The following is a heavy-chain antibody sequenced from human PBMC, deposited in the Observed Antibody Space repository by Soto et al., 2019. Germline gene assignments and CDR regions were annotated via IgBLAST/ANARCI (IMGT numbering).Heavy chain of an antibody. Sequence: QVQLQESGPGLVKPSQTLSLTCTVSGGSISSGDYYWSWIRQPPGKGLEWIGYIYYSGSTYYNPSLKSRVTIPVDTSKNQFSRKRSSVTAADTAVYYCARGGGSGYDFTQGAFDIWGQGTMVTVSS. CDR3: ARGGGSGYDFTQGAFDI. D-gene: IGHD5-12*01. J-gene: IGHJ3*02. CDR1: GGSISSGDYY. CDR2: IYYSGST. V-gene: IGHV4-30-4*01.